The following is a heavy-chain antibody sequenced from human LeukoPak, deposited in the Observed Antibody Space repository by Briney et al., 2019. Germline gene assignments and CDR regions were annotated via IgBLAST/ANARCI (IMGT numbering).Heavy chain of an antibody. J-gene: IGHJ6*04. CDR3: AKAPISIYRIPEMDV. D-gene: IGHD2-21*01. Sequence: GRSLRLSCAASGFTFSSCGMHWVRQAPGKGLEWVAVIWYDGSNKYYADSVKGRFTISRDNSKNTLYLQMNSLRAEDTAVYYCAKAPISIYRIPEMDVWGKGTTVTVSS. CDR2: IWYDGSNK. CDR1: GFTFSSCG. V-gene: IGHV3-33*06.